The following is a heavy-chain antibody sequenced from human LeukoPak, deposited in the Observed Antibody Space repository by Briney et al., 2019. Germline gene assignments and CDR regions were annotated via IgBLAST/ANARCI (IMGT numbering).Heavy chain of an antibody. J-gene: IGHJ3*02. V-gene: IGHV4-4*07. CDR1: GGSISSYY. D-gene: IGHD2-15*01. Sequence: PSETLPLTCTVSGGSISSYYWSWLRQPAGKGLEWIGRIYTSGSTNYNPSLKSRVTISGDTSKNQFSLKLSSVTAADTAVYYCVRDRTPQTRDSFNIWGQGTMVTVSS. CDR2: IYTSGST. CDR3: VRDRTPQTRDSFNI.